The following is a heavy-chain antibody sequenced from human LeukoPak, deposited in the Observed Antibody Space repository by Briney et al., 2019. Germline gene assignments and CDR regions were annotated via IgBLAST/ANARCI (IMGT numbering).Heavy chain of an antibody. CDR1: GYTFTGYY. Sequence: ASVKVSCKASGYTFTGYYMHWVRQAPGQGLEWMGWINPNSGGTHYAQKFQGRVTVTRDTSISTTYMDLSRLKSDDTAIYYCVRKGEIYGDYDYWGQGTLVTVSS. CDR2: INPNSGGT. D-gene: IGHD4-17*01. J-gene: IGHJ4*02. CDR3: VRKGEIYGDYDY. V-gene: IGHV1-2*02.